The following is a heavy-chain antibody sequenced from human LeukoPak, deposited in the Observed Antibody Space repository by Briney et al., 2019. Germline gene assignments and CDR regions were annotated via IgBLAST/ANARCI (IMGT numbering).Heavy chain of an antibody. D-gene: IGHD6-13*01. J-gene: IGHJ4*02. CDR3: TRLTRIAAAGLGDFDY. V-gene: IGHV3-73*01. CDR2: IRSKANSYAT. Sequence: WGSLRLSRAASGFTFSGSAMHWVRQASGKGLEWVGRIRSKANSYATAYAASVKGRFTISRDDSKNTAYLQMNSLKTEDTAVYYCTRLTRIAAAGLGDFDYWGQGTLVTVSS. CDR1: GFTFSGSA.